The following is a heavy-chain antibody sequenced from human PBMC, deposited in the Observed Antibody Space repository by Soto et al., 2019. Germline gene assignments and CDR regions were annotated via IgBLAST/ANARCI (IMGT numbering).Heavy chain of an antibody. V-gene: IGHV1-18*04. D-gene: IGHD4-17*01. CDR3: ARGYDYGDYSPGY. J-gene: IGHJ4*02. CDR2: ISAYNGNT. Sequence: ASVKVSCKASGYTFTGYYMHWVRQAPGQGLEWMGWISAYNGNTNYAQKLQGRVTMTTDTSTSTAYMELRSLRSDDTAVYYCARGYDYGDYSPGYWGQGTLVTVSS. CDR1: GYTFTGYY.